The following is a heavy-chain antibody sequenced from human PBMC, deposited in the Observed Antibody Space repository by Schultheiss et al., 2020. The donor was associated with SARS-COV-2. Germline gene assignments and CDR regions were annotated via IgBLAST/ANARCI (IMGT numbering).Heavy chain of an antibody. Sequence: GSLRLSCAASGFTFGDYAMSWIRQPPGKGLEWIGYIYYSGSTNYNPSLKSRVTISVDTSKNQFSLKLSSVTAADTAVYYCARDSGGSFDYWGQGTLVTVSS. D-gene: IGHD3-16*01. J-gene: IGHJ4*02. CDR2: IYYSGST. CDR3: ARDSGGSFDY. V-gene: IGHV4-59*01. CDR1: GFTFGDYA.